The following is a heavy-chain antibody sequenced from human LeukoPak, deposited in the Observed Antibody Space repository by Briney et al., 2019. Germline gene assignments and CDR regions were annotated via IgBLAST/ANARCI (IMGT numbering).Heavy chain of an antibody. D-gene: IGHD3-3*01. CDR1: GGSISSSSYY. J-gene: IGHJ4*02. Sequence: PSETLSLTCTVSGGSISSSSYYWGWIRQPPGKGLEWIGSIYYSGSTYYNPSLKSRVTISVDTSKNQFSLKLSSVTAADTAVYYCARASSHPDKTYYDFWSGYYTGQGAFDYWGQGTLVTVSS. CDR2: IYYSGST. V-gene: IGHV4-39*07. CDR3: ARASSHPDKTYYDFWSGYYTGQGAFDY.